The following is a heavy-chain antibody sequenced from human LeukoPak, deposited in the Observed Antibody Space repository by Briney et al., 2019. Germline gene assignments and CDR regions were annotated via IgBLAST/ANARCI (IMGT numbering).Heavy chain of an antibody. V-gene: IGHV1-18*01. CDR1: GYTFTSYG. J-gene: IGHJ6*03. CDR2: ISAYNGNT. Sequence: ASVKVSCKASGYTFTSYGISWVRQAPGQGLEWMGWISAYNGNTSYAQKLQGRVTMTTDTSTSTAYMELRSLRSDDTAVYYCARDRGDYYGSGSYYKSLPTSYMDVWGKGTTVTISS. CDR3: ARDRGDYYGSGSYYKSLPTSYMDV. D-gene: IGHD3-10*01.